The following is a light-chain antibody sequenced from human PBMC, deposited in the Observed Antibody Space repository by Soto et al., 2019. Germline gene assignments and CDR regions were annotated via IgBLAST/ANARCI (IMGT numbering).Light chain of an antibody. CDR2: GAS. Sequence: ENVLTQSPGTLSLSPGERATLSCRTSQSVSSSYLAWYQQKPGQAPRLLIYGASSRATGIPDRFSGSGSGTDFTLTISRLEPEDFAVYYCQQYNRWPPLTFGGGTQVEIK. V-gene: IGKV3-20*01. J-gene: IGKJ4*01. CDR1: QSVSSSY. CDR3: QQYNRWPPLT.